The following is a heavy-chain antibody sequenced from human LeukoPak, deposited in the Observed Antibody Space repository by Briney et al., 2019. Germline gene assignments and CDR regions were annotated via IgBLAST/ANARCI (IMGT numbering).Heavy chain of an antibody. CDR1: GGSISSSSYY. CDR3: ARDRFDYGGNSGPWFDP. CDR2: IYYSGST. J-gene: IGHJ5*02. D-gene: IGHD4-23*01. Sequence: SETLSLTCTVSGGSISSSSYYWGWIRQPPGKGLEWIGYIYYSGSTNYNPSLKSRVTISVDTSKNQFSLKLSSVTAADTAVYYCARDRFDYGGNSGPWFDPWGQGTLVTVSS. V-gene: IGHV4-61*01.